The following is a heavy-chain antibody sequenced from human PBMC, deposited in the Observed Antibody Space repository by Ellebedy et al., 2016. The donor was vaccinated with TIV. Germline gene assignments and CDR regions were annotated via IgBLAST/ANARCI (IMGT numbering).Heavy chain of an antibody. CDR2: IWHSGST. V-gene: IGHV4-39*07. Sequence: MPSETLSLTCTVSGGSISSSSYYWGWVRQPPGKGLEWIGEIWHSGSTNYNPSLKSRVTISVDKSKNQFSLKLTSVSAADTAVYYCAKENYGMDIWGQGTTVIVSS. J-gene: IGHJ6*02. CDR3: AKENYGMDI. CDR1: GGSISSSSYY.